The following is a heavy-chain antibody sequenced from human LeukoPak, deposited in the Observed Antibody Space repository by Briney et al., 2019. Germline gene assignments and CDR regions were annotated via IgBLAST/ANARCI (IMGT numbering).Heavy chain of an antibody. CDR1: GYTFTSYA. V-gene: IGHV1-3*01. CDR3: ASIYDFWSGYTQTHFDY. D-gene: IGHD3-3*01. Sequence: ASVKVSCKASGYTFTSYAMHWVRQAPGQRLEWMGWINAGNGNTKYSQKFQGRVTITRDTSASTAYMELSSLRSEDTAVYYCASIYDFWSGYTQTHFDYWGQGTLVTVSS. CDR2: INAGNGNT. J-gene: IGHJ4*02.